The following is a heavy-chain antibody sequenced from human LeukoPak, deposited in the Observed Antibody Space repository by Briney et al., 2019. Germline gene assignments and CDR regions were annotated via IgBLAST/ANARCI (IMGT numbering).Heavy chain of an antibody. J-gene: IGHJ4*02. Sequence: GGSLRLSCAASEFTFSRFWMHWVRQPPGKGLVWVSRIDTGGSTTTYADSVKGRFTISRDNAKNTVYLQINSLRAEDTAVYYCATLYSFGNDYWGQGVLVTVSS. D-gene: IGHD5-18*01. CDR1: EFTFSRFW. CDR3: ATLYSFGNDY. V-gene: IGHV3-74*01. CDR2: IDTGGSTT.